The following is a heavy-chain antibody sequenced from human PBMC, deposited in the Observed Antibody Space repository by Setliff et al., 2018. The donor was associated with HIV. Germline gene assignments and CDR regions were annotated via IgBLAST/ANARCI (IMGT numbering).Heavy chain of an antibody. CDR3: ARDFTELASFDY. V-gene: IGHV3-7*03. J-gene: IGHJ4*02. Sequence: GGSLRLSCAASGFSVDDYWMSWVRQAQGKGLQWVANIKQDGREKYYVDSVKGRFTISRDDTQNSLFLQMNSLRADDTAVYYCARDFTELASFDYWGQGTLVTVSS. D-gene: IGHD1-1*01. CDR2: IKQDGREK. CDR1: GFSVDDYW.